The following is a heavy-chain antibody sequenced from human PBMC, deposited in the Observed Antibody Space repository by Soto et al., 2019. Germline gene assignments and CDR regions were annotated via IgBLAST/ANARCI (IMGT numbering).Heavy chain of an antibody. D-gene: IGHD3-3*01. CDR2: ISGSGGST. V-gene: IGHV3-23*01. CDR1: GFTFSSYA. J-gene: IGHJ4*02. Sequence: GGSLRLSCAASGFTFSSYAMSWVRQAPGKGLEWVSAISGSGGSTYYADSVKGRFTISRDNSKNTLYLQMNSLRAEDTAIYYCAKDSRESGHLPWAIYYFDYWGQGTLVTVSS. CDR3: AKDSRESGHLPWAIYYFDY.